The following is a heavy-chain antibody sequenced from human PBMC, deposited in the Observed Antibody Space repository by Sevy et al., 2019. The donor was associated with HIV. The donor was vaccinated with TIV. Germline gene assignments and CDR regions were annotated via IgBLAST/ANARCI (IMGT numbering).Heavy chain of an antibody. V-gene: IGHV4-59*01. Sequence: SKTLALTCTVSGGSISSYYWSWIRQPPGKGLEWIGYIYYSGSTNYNPSLKSRVTISVNTSKNQFSWKLSSVTDADTAVYYCARGPGGYSGGSPDAFDIWGQGTMVTASS. J-gene: IGHJ3*02. D-gene: IGHD6-19*01. CDR3: ARGPGGYSGGSPDAFDI. CDR2: IYYSGST. CDR1: GGSISSYY.